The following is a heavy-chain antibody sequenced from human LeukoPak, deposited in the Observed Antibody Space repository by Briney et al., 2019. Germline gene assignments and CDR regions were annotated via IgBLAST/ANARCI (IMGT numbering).Heavy chain of an antibody. J-gene: IGHJ3*02. CDR1: GGSFSGYY. Sequence: SETLSLTCAVYGGSFSGYYWSWIRQPPGKGLEWIGEINHSGSTNYNPSLKSRVTTSVDTSKNQFSLKLSSVTAADTAVYYCARGPPGDCSGGSCQRFAFDIWGQGTMVTVSS. CDR2: INHSGST. V-gene: IGHV4-34*01. CDR3: ARGPPGDCSGGSCQRFAFDI. D-gene: IGHD2-15*01.